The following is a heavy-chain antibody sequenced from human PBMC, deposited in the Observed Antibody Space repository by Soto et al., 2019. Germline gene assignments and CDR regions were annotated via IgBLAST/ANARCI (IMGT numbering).Heavy chain of an antibody. J-gene: IGHJ6*02. CDR2: INSDGSST. Sequence: PGGSLRLSCAASGFTFSSYWMHWVRQAPGKGLVWVSRINSDGSSTSYADSVKGRFTISRDNAKNTLYLQMNSLRAEDTAVYYCATQPYYDFWSGYYFHYYYYGMDVWGQGTTVTVSS. V-gene: IGHV3-74*01. D-gene: IGHD3-3*01. CDR3: ATQPYYDFWSGYYFHYYYYGMDV. CDR1: GFTFSSYW.